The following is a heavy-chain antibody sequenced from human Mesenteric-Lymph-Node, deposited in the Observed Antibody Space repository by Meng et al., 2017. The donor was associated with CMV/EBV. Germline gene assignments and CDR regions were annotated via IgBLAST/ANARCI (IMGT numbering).Heavy chain of an antibody. CDR3: ARDGVAATPDFDY. CDR2: INAKSGAT. D-gene: IGHD2-15*01. CDR1: GYTFTGYY. V-gene: IGHV1-2*02. J-gene: IGHJ4*02. Sequence: ASVKVSCKASGYTFTGYYMYWLRQAPGQGLESMGWINAKSGATSTARNFQGRVTLTRDTSINTLYMELSSLTSDDTATYYCARDGVAATPDFDYWGQGTLVTVSS.